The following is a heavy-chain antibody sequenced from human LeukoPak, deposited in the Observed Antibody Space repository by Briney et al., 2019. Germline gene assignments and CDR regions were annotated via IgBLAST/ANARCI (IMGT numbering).Heavy chain of an antibody. Sequence: SETLSLTCTLSGGSITSSTFYWGWIRQPPGKGLEWIGEINHSGSTNYNPSLKSRVTISVDTSKNQFSLKLSSVTAADTAVYYCARRYSGYLFDYWGQGTLVTVSS. CDR3: ARRYSGYLFDY. D-gene: IGHD5-12*01. J-gene: IGHJ4*02. CDR1: GGSITSSTFY. CDR2: INHSGST. V-gene: IGHV4-39*07.